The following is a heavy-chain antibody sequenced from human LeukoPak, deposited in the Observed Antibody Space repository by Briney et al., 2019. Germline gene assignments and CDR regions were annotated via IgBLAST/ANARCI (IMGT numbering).Heavy chain of an antibody. CDR3: AKRGNPAVGHHYLDV. CDR2: ITLSGGST. CDR1: GFTFSSYD. J-gene: IGHJ6*03. V-gene: IGHV3-23*01. Sequence: TGGSLRLSCAASGFTFSSYDMRWVRQAPGKGLEWVSSITLSGGSTFYADSVKGRFTISRDNSKNTLYLQMNSLGAEDTAVYYCAKRGNPAVGHHYLDVWGEGTTVSVSS. D-gene: IGHD2-2*01.